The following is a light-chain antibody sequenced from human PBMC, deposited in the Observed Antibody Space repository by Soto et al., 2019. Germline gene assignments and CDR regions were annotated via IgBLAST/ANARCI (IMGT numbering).Light chain of an antibody. J-gene: IGKJ1*01. CDR2: GTS. V-gene: IGKV1-5*03. Sequence: DIHMTQSPSTLSASVGDRVTITCRASQSISIWLAWYQQKPGRAPNLLIYGTSSLESGVTSRFSGSGSGTEFTLTISSLQPDDFATYYCQHYNDYSWTFGQGTNVEIK. CDR1: QSISIW. CDR3: QHYNDYSWT.